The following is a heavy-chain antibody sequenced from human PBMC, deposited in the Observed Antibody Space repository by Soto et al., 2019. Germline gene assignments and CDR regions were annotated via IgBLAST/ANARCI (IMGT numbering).Heavy chain of an antibody. V-gene: IGHV4-34*01. D-gene: IGHD3-3*01. CDR2: INHSGST. Sequence: SETLSLTCAVYGGSFSGYYWSWIRQPPGKGLEWIGEINHSGSTNYNPSLKSRVTISVDTSENQFSLKLSSVTAADTAVYYCARKGYDFWSGYYTGYWRQGTLVTVSS. CDR1: GGSFSGYY. J-gene: IGHJ4*02. CDR3: ARKGYDFWSGYYTGY.